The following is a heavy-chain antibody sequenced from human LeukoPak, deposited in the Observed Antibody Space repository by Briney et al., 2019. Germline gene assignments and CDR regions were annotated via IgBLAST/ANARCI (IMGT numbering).Heavy chain of an antibody. J-gene: IGHJ4*02. Sequence: GESLKISCKASGYSFTGLWIGWGRQMPGKGLGLMGIIYPYDSETRYSPSFQGQVTISDEKSISTAYLQWSRLNASDTAIYYCARHIGYSAWNPDYWGQGTLVTVSS. CDR3: ARHIGYSAWNPDY. CDR2: IYPYDSET. CDR1: GYSFTGLW. V-gene: IGHV5-51*01. D-gene: IGHD5-18*01.